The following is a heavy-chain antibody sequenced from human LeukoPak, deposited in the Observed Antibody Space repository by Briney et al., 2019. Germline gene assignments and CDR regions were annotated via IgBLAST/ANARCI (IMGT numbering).Heavy chain of an antibody. CDR3: AREAYDYVWGSYRYYFDY. CDR2: IWYDGSNK. V-gene: IGHV3-33*01. J-gene: IGHJ4*02. CDR1: GFTFSSYG. Sequence: GRSLRLSCAASGFTFSSYGMHWVRQAPGKGLEWVAVIWYDGSNKYYADSVKGRFTISRDNSKNTLYLQMNSLRAEDTAVYYCAREAYDYVWGSYRYYFDYWGQGTLVTVSS. D-gene: IGHD3-16*02.